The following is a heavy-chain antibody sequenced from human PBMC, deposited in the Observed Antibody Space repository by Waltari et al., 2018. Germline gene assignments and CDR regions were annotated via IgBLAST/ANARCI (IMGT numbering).Heavy chain of an antibody. D-gene: IGHD3-10*01. CDR2: IYAGGTT. J-gene: IGHJ4*02. CDR1: GFTVSTES. Sequence: EVQLVESGGGLVQPGGSLRLSCAASGFTVSTESMRWVRQAQGKGLEWVAVIYAGGTTYYPDSVRGRFTISRDTSKNTVYLQMNSLRPVDTAVYYCAGHGYFGSGSHYFDSWGQGTLVTVSS. CDR3: AGHGYFGSGSHYFDS. V-gene: IGHV3-66*02.